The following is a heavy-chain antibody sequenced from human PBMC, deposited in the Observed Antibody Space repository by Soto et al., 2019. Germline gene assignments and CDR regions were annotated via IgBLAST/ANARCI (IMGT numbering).Heavy chain of an antibody. CDR3: AKWAYCSGGACYPDY. J-gene: IGHJ4*02. V-gene: IGHV3-23*01. CDR1: GFTFSRYI. D-gene: IGHD2-15*01. CDR2: ISGSGGTT. Sequence: EVQLSESGGGLVQPGGSLRLSCAASGFTFSRYIMSWVRQAPGKGLEWVSGISGSGGTTYHADSVKGRFTISRDNSKNTLYLQMNSLRAEDTAVYYCAKWAYCSGGACYPDYWGQGTLVTVSS.